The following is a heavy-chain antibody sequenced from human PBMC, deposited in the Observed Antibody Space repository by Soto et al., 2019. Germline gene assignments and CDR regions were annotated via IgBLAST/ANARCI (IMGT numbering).Heavy chain of an antibody. V-gene: IGHV2-5*02. J-gene: IGHJ4*02. Sequence: QITLKESGPKLVKPTQTLTLTCTFSGFSLSTSGVGVGWIRQPPGKALEWLALIYWDDDKRYSPSLKSRLTITKDTSKNQVVLTMTNMDPVDTATYYCAHVYGGYDNFDYWGQGTLVTVSS. CDR1: GFSLSTSGVG. CDR3: AHVYGGYDNFDY. D-gene: IGHD5-12*01. CDR2: IYWDDDK.